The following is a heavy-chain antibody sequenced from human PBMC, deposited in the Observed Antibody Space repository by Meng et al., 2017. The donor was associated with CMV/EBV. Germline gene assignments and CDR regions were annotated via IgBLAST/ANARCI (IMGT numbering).Heavy chain of an antibody. CDR1: GFTFSSYW. Sequence: GESLKISCAASGFTFSSYWMHWVRQAPGKGLVWVSRINSDGSSTSYADSVKGRFTISRDNAKNTLYLQMNSLRAEDTAVYYCARDLGYSNRLDYWGQGTLVTVSS. J-gene: IGHJ4*02. CDR2: INSDGSST. V-gene: IGHV3-74*01. D-gene: IGHD4-11*01. CDR3: ARDLGYSNRLDY.